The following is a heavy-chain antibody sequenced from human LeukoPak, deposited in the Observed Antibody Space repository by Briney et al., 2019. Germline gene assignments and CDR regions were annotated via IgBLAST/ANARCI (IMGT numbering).Heavy chain of an antibody. CDR2: INSDGSSA. J-gene: IGHJ4*02. CDR3: ARAYDFWSGRGSDY. CDR1: GFTFSSYW. Sequence: GGSLRLSCAASGFTFSSYWMHWVRQAPGKGLVWVSRINSDGSSASYADSVRGRFTISRDNAKNTLDLQMNSLRAEDTAVYYCARAYDFWSGRGSDYWGQGTLVTVSS. D-gene: IGHD3-3*01. V-gene: IGHV3-74*01.